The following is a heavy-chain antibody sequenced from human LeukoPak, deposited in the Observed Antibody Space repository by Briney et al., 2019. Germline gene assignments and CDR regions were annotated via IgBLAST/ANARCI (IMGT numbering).Heavy chain of an antibody. CDR2: FYYDGST. CDR3: TRGITGHYRSMGGFAFDI. V-gene: IGHV4-59*07. J-gene: IGHJ3*02. Sequence: SDTLSLSCTFSGASISQHSRSWIRQPPGKGLEYIGYFYYDGSTNYTSSVRSRVTILVHTSKNQFTLNLRSVTAADTAKYYCTRGITGHYRSMGGFAFDIWGPGTVVAVSS. D-gene: IGHD2-8*02. CDR1: GASISQHS.